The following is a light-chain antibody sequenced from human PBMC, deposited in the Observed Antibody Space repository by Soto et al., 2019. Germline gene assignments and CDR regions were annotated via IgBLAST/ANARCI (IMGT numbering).Light chain of an antibody. V-gene: IGKV3-15*01. Sequence: EMVMTQSPATLSVSPGERATLSCRASQSISSNLAWYQQKPGQAPRLLIYRASTRATGIPARFSGSGSGTEFTLTISSLQSEDFAVYYCQQYNNWTFGQGTKVEI. CDR3: QQYNNWT. CDR2: RAS. J-gene: IGKJ1*01. CDR1: QSISSN.